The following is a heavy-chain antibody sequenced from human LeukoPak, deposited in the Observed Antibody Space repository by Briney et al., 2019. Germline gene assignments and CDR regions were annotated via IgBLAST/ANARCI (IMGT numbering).Heavy chain of an antibody. CDR3: ARENCSGGSCLDP. CDR2: IYHSGST. J-gene: IGHJ5*02. V-gene: IGHV4-38-2*02. Sequence: ASETLSLTCTVSGYSISSGYYWGWIRQPPGKGLEWIGSIYHSGSTYYNPSLKSRVTMSVDTSKNQFSLKLSSVTAADTAVYYCARENCSGGSCLDPWGQGTLVTVSS. D-gene: IGHD2-15*01. CDR1: GYSISSGYY.